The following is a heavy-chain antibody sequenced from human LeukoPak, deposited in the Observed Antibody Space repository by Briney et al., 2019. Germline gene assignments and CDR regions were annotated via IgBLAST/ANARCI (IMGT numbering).Heavy chain of an antibody. J-gene: IGHJ4*02. D-gene: IGHD6-19*01. CDR1: GFTFGDYA. CDR3: ARDGLVGWYNDY. CDR2: ISSSGSTI. Sequence: GGSLRLSCTASGFTFGDYAMSWIRQAPGKGLEWVSYISSSGSTIYYADSVKGRFTISRDNAKNSLYLQMNSLRAEDTAVYYCARDGLVGWYNDYWGQGTLVTVSS. V-gene: IGHV3-11*01.